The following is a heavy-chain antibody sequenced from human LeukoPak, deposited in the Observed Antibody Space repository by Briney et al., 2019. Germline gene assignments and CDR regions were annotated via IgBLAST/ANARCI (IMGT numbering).Heavy chain of an antibody. CDR2: IYYSGST. Sequence: SETLSLTCSVSGDSISTSSYYWGWIRQPPGKGLEWIGTIYYSGSTYYNPSLTSRVTISVDTSRDQFSLKLSSVTAADTAVYYCARGRNIYGGNSEIEYWGQGTLVTVSS. CDR3: ARGRNIYGGNSEIEY. D-gene: IGHD4-23*01. V-gene: IGHV4-39*07. J-gene: IGHJ4*02. CDR1: GDSISTSSYY.